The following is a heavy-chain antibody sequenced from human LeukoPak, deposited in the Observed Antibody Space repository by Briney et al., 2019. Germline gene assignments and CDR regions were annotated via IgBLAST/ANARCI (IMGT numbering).Heavy chain of an antibody. Sequence: GGSLRLSCAASGFTFSSYGMHWVRQAPGKGLEWVAFIRYDGSNKYYADSVKGRFTISRDNSKNTLYLQMNSLRAEDTAVYYCAKTGYCGGDCYSTSFDYWGQGTLVTVSS. CDR1: GFTFSSYG. D-gene: IGHD2-21*01. CDR3: AKTGYCGGDCYSTSFDY. CDR2: IRYDGSNK. V-gene: IGHV3-30*02. J-gene: IGHJ4*02.